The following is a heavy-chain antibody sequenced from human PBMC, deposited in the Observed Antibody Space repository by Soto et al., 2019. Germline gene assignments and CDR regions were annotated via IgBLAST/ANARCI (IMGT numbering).Heavy chain of an antibody. J-gene: IGHJ4*02. V-gene: IGHV1-69*13. CDR3: ARGPLYYGSGSYYLDY. D-gene: IGHD3-10*01. CDR1: GGTFSSYA. CDR2: IIPIFGTA. Sequence: SVKVSCKASGGTFSSYAISWVRQAPGQGLEWMGGIIPIFGTANYAQKFQGRVTITADESTSTAYMELSSLRSEDTAVYYCARGPLYYGSGSYYLDYWGQGTLVTASS.